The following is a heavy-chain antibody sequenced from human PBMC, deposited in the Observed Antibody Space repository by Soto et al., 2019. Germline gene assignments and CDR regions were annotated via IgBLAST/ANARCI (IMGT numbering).Heavy chain of an antibody. CDR1: GFTFSNAW. CDR3: GTVSWDIAARVGPYYFDY. CDR2: IKSKTDGGTT. D-gene: IGHD6-6*01. V-gene: IGHV3-15*07. Sequence: GGSLRLSCAASGFTFSNAWMNWVRQAPGKGLEWVGRIKSKTDGGTTDYAAPVKGRFTISRDDSKNTLYLQMNSLKTEDTAVYYCGTVSWDIAARVGPYYFDYWGQGTLVTVSS. J-gene: IGHJ4*02.